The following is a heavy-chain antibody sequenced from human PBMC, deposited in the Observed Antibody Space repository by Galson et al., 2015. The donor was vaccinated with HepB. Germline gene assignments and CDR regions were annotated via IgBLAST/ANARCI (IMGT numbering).Heavy chain of an antibody. Sequence: SLRLYCADSGFTYSGSAIHWVRQASGKRLEWVGRIGSKDNNHATAYTASLKGRFSISRDDSKNTAYLHMNSLKMEDTAVYYCTRLGDLSGYSSSWGQGTLVTVSS. D-gene: IGHD6-13*01. CDR3: TRLGDLSGYSSS. V-gene: IGHV3-73*01. CDR1: GFTYSGSA. J-gene: IGHJ4*02. CDR2: IGSKDNNHAT.